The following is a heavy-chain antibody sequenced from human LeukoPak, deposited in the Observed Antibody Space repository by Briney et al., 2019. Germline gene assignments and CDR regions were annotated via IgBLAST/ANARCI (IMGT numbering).Heavy chain of an antibody. J-gene: IGHJ4*02. D-gene: IGHD3-10*01. V-gene: IGHV4-59*01. CDR2: IYYTGST. Sequence: SETLSLTCTVSGGSISSYYWSWIRQPPGKGLEWIGYIYYTGSTKYNPSLKSRVTISVDTSKNQFSLKLRSVTAADTAAYYCARSYGSGSYFDYWGQGTLVTVSS. CDR3: ARSYGSGSYFDY. CDR1: GGSISSYY.